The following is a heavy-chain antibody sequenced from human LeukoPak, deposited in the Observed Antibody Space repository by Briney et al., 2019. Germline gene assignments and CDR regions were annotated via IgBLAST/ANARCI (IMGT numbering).Heavy chain of an antibody. CDR1: GFTFSSYA. CDR2: ISYDGSNK. CDR3: ASENWNYASLDY. J-gene: IGHJ4*02. V-gene: IGHV3-30-3*01. Sequence: GGSLRLSCAASGFTFSSYAIHWVRQAPGKGLEWVAVISYDGSNKYYADSVKGRFTISRDNSKNTLYLQMNSLRAEDTAVYYCASENWNYASLDYWGQGTLVTVSS. D-gene: IGHD1-7*01.